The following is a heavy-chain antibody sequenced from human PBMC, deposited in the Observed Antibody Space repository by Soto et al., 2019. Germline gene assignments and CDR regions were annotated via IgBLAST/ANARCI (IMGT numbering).Heavy chain of an antibody. CDR1: GGSFSGYY. V-gene: IGHV4-34*01. Sequence: PSETLSLTCAVYGGSFSGYYWSWIRQPPGKGLEWIGEIHHSGSTNYSPSLKSRVTISVDTSKNQFSLKLSSVTAEDTAVYYCARGPGFPYWYFDLWGRGTLVTVSS. CDR3: ARGPGFPYWYFDL. J-gene: IGHJ2*01. CDR2: IHHSGST.